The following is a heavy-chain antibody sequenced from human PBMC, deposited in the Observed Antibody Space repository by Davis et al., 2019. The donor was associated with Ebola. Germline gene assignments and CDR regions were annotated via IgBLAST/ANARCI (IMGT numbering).Heavy chain of an antibody. CDR1: GGTFSSYA. D-gene: IGHD2-21*02. CDR2: IIPIFGTA. J-gene: IGHJ6*02. V-gene: IGHV1-69*13. Sequence: AASVKVSCKASGGTFSSYAISWVRQAPGQGLEWMGGIIPIFGTANYAQKFQGRVTITADESTSTAYMELRSLRSDDTAVYYCARDPLWGDGLYYYYGMDVWGQGTTVTVSS. CDR3: ARDPLWGDGLYYYYGMDV.